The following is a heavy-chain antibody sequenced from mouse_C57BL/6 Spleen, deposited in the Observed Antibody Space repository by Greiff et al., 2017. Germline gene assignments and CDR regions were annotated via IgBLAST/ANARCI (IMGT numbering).Heavy chain of an antibody. V-gene: IGHV1-42*01. J-gene: IGHJ3*01. Sequence: EVKLQESGPELVKPGASVKISCKASGYSFTGYYMNWVKQSPEKSLEWIGEINPSTGGTTYNQKFKAKATLTVDKSSSTAYMQLKSLTSEDSAVYYCARDYPAYWGQGTLVTVSA. CDR2: INPSTGGT. CDR3: ARDYPAY. D-gene: IGHD5-5*01. CDR1: GYSFTGYY.